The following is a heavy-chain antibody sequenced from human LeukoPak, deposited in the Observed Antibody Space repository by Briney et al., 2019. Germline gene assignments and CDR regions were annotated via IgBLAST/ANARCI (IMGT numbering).Heavy chain of an antibody. CDR1: GYTFIGYY. J-gene: IGHJ4*02. V-gene: IGHV1-2*02. CDR3: AREFGHCYGDNCFYFFDT. Sequence: ASVKVSCKASGYTFIGYYMHWVRQAPGQGLEWMGWINPNSGGTNYAQKFQGRVTMTRDTSISTVYMELSRLRSDDTAVYYCAREFGHCYGDNCFYFFDTWGQGFRVTVSS. D-gene: IGHD4-23*01. CDR2: INPNSGGT.